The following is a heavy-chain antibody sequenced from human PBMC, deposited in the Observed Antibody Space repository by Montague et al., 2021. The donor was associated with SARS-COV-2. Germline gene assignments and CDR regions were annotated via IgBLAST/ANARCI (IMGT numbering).Heavy chain of an antibody. CDR3: ARGVRGAILVFGS. D-gene: IGHD3-10*01. CDR1: GASLSSGGNY. Sequence: TLSLTCNVSGASLSSGGNYWTWIRQHPGKGLEWIGYIYDSGSTSYNPSLKSRVTISVDTSKKDLCLKLTSVTAADTAVYYCARGVRGAILVFGSWGQGTQVTVSS. CDR2: IYDSGST. V-gene: IGHV4-31*03. J-gene: IGHJ4*02.